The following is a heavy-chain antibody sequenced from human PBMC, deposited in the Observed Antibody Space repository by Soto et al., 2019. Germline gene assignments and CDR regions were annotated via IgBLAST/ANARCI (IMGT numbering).Heavy chain of an antibody. CDR2: IWYDGSNK. V-gene: IGHV3-33*01. CDR3: AGGRSSSGWYEPFAY. J-gene: IGHJ4*02. Sequence: QVQLVESGGGVVQPGRSLRLSCAASGFTFSSYGMHWVRQAPGKGLEWVAVIWYDGSNKYYADSVKGRFTISRDNSKITLYLQMNSLRAEETGGYYCAGGRSSSGWYEPFAYWGPGTLVTVS. CDR1: GFTFSSYG. D-gene: IGHD6-13*01.